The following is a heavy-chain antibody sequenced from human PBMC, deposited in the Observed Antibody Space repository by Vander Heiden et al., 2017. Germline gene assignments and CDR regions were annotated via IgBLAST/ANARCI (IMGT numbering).Heavy chain of an antibody. CDR1: GYTFTSYE. CDR3: ARVPDYDFWSGYPLDY. J-gene: IGHJ4*02. Sequence: QVQLVQSGAEVKKPGASVKVYCKASGYTFTSYEIHWVRQATGQVLEWMGWMNPNSGNTGYAQKFQGRVTMTRNTSISTAYMELSSLRSEDTAVYYCARVPDYDFWSGYPLDYWGQGTLVTVSS. CDR2: MNPNSGNT. V-gene: IGHV1-8*01. D-gene: IGHD3-3*01.